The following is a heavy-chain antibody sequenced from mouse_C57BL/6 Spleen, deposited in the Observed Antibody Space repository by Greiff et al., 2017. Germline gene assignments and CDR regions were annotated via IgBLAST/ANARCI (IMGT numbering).Heavy chain of an antibody. V-gene: IGHV5-4*01. Sequence: EVKVVESGGGLVKPGGSLKLSCAASGFTFSSYAMSWVRQTPEKRLEWVATISDGGSYTYYPDNVKGRFTISRDNAKNNLYLQMSHLKSEDTAMYYCAREEPHFDYWGQGTTLTVSS. CDR1: GFTFSSYA. CDR2: ISDGGSYT. CDR3: AREEPHFDY. J-gene: IGHJ2*01.